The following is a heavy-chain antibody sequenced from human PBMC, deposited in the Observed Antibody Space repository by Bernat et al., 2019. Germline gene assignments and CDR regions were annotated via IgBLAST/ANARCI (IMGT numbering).Heavy chain of an antibody. CDR2: IIPILGIA. J-gene: IGHJ6*02. CDR1: GGTFSSYA. CDR3: ARDRRPVVVPAGMNYYYGMDV. V-gene: IGHV1-69*04. Sequence: QVQLVQSGAEVKKPGSSLKVSCKASGGTFSSYAISWVRQAPGQGLEWMGRIIPILGIANYAQKFQGRVTITEDKSTSTAYMELSSLRSEDTAVYYCARDRRPVVVPAGMNYYYGMDVWGQGTTVTVSS. D-gene: IGHD2-2*01.